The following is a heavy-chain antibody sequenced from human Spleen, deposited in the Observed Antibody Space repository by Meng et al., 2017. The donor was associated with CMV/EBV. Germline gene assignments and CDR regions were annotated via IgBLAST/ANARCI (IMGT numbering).Heavy chain of an antibody. V-gene: IGHV4-4*02. D-gene: IGHD3-10*01. CDR3: ARSLVRGVIDF. J-gene: IGHJ4*02. CDR1: GGSINSGKW. CDR2: IYHNGDS. Sequence: CAGSGGSINSGKWWTWVRQYPRKGLEWIGEIYHNGDSNSKPSLKSRVTMSVDRSKNQFSLRVSSVTAADTAVYYCARSLVRGVIDFWGQGILVTVSS.